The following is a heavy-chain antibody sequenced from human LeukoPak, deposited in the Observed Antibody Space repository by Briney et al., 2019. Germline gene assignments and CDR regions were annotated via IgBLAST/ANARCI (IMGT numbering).Heavy chain of an antibody. CDR1: GGSISSSYSY. CDR2: IYYSGST. V-gene: IGHV4-39*07. CDR3: ARGTKGVRLEASGKTVYYYYVDV. Sequence: SETLSLTCTVSGGSISSSYSYWGWIRQPPGKGLEWIGNIYYSGSTYYNPSLKSRVTISVDTSKNHFSLQLNSVTPVDTAVYFCARGTKGVRLEASGKTVYYYYVDVWGKGTTVTMSS. D-gene: IGHD6-13*01. J-gene: IGHJ6*03.